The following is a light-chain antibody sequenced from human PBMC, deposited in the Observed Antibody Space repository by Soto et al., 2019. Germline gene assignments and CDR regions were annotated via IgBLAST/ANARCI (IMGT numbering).Light chain of an antibody. CDR2: GAS. V-gene: IGKV3-20*01. J-gene: IGKJ1*01. CDR1: QSVSSSY. CDR3: QQYGSLPWT. Sequence: IELTQSPDTLSLSQGDRATLSCRASQSVSSSYLAWYQQKPGQAPRLLIYGASSRATGTPDRFSGSGSGTDFTLTISRLEPEDFAVYYCQQYGSLPWTFGQGTKVDIK.